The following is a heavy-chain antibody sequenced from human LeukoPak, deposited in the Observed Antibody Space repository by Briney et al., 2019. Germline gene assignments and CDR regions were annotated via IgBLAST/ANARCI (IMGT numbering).Heavy chain of an antibody. CDR2: NRGDGHTT. Sequence: GGSLRLSCAASGFRFSSYALTWVRQATGKGLEWVSTNRGDGHTTHYADSVKGRFSIFRNNSENAIFLQMNNLGADDTAIYYCSRAQELDDGVMEYWGRGTVVIVSS. CDR3: SRAQELDDGVMEY. CDR1: GFRFSSYA. J-gene: IGHJ4*02. D-gene: IGHD1-1*01. V-gene: IGHV3-23*01.